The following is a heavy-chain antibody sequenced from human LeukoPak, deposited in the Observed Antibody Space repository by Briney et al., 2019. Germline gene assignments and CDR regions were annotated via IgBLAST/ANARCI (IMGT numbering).Heavy chain of an antibody. CDR3: ARGPPIEPGILTGYYYFDY. CDR2: IYHSGST. V-gene: IGHV4-30-2*01. D-gene: IGHD3-9*01. J-gene: IGHJ4*02. CDR1: GGSIGSGGYS. Sequence: PSETLSLTCAVSGGSIGSGGYSWSWIRQPPGTGLEWIGYIYHSGSTYYNPSLKSRVTISVDRSKNQFSLKLSSVTAADTALYYCARGPPIEPGILTGYYYFDYWGQGTLVTVSS.